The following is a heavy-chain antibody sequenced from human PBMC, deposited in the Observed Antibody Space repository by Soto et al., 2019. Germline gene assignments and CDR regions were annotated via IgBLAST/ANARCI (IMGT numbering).Heavy chain of an antibody. J-gene: IGHJ4*02. CDR1: GGSISSSSYY. CDR2: IYYSGST. CDR3: ARHSYFGVAAIDY. V-gene: IGHV4-39*01. D-gene: IGHD3-3*01. Sequence: SETLSLTCTVSGGSISSSSYYWGWIRQPPGKGLEWIGSIYYSGSTYYNPSLKSRVTISVDTSKNQFSLKLSSVTAADTAVYYCARHSYFGVAAIDYWGQGTLVTSPQ.